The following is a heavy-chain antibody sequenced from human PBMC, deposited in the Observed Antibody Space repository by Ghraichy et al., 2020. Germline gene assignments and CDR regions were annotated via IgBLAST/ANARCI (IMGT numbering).Heavy chain of an antibody. J-gene: IGHJ4*02. CDR1: GYTFSNNG. CDR2: ISAYTGNT. D-gene: IGHD2-8*02. CDR3: ARERFTGGNSPKDY. V-gene: IGHV1-18*01. Sequence: ASVKVSCKASGYTFSNNGISWVRQAPGQGLEWMGRISAYTGNTNYAQVFQGRVTLTTDTSTTTAYMELRSLTSDDTAVYYCARERFTGGNSPKDYWGRGTRVTVSS.